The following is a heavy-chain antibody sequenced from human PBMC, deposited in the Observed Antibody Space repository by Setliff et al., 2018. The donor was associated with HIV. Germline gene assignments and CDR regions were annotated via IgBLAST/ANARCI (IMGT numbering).Heavy chain of an antibody. Sequence: PSETLSLTCAVSGYSISSGYYWGWIRQPPGKGLEWIGSTYHSGSTYYNPSLKSRVTISVDTSKNQFSLKLSSVTAADTAVYYCARMYSGYDWSPAGARTRYFDYWGQGTPVTVSS. J-gene: IGHJ4*02. D-gene: IGHD5-12*01. CDR1: GYSISSGYY. V-gene: IGHV4-38-2*01. CDR2: TYHSGST. CDR3: ARMYSGYDWSPAGARTRYFDY.